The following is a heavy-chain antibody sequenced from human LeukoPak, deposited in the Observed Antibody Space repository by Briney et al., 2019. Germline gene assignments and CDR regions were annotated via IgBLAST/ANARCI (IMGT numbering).Heavy chain of an antibody. CDR1: GFTFSNFW. J-gene: IGHJ6*04. D-gene: IGHD3-10*02. Sequence: GGSLRLSCAASGFTFSNFWMAWVRQVPGKGPEWVADIKLDGSATYHLDSVRGRFTISRDNAKNSLYLQMNSLRAEDTAVYYCAELGITMIGGVWGKGTTVTISS. CDR3: AELGITMIGGV. V-gene: IGHV3-7*01. CDR2: IKLDGSAT.